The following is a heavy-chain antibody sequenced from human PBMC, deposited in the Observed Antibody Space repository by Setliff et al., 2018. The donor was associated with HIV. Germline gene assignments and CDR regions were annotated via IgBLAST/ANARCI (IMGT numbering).Heavy chain of an antibody. V-gene: IGHV4-31*03. J-gene: IGHJ4*02. CDR3: ARLGTRTVAADADFDS. CDR1: GASIRSGGYY. CDR2: IYYTGTT. D-gene: IGHD2-15*01. Sequence: LSLTCTVSGASIRSGGYYWSWIRQHPVKGLEWIGYIYYTGTTFYNPSLESRLIISLDTPKNQFSLRLTSVTAADTAVYYCARLGTRTVAADADFDSWGQGALVTVSS.